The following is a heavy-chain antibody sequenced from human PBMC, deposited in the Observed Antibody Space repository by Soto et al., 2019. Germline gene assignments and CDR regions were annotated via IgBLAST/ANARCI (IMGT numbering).Heavy chain of an antibody. CDR2: IYYSGQT. V-gene: IGHV4-39*01. CDR3: ARHGSS. J-gene: IGHJ5*02. CDR1: GVSISGSSYY. Sequence: QLQLQESGPGLVKPSETLSLICSVSGVSISGSSYYWGWIRQPPGKGLEWIGSIYYSGQTYYHPSLKRGVTISVDRYNNQFSLNLPSVTATDTAFYYCARHGSSWGQGTLVTVSS.